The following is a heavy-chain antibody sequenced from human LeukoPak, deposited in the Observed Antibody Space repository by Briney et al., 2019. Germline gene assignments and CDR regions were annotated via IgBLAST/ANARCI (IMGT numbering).Heavy chain of an antibody. J-gene: IGHJ4*02. V-gene: IGHV1-69*13. CDR2: IIPIFGTA. CDR3: ASGRDGYNHRDY. D-gene: IGHD5-24*01. Sequence: GASVKVSCKASGGTFSSYAISWVRQAPGQGLEWMGGIIPIFGTANYAQKFQGRVTITADESTSTAYMELSSLRSEDTAVYYCASGRDGYNHRDYWGQGTLVTVSS. CDR1: GGTFSSYA.